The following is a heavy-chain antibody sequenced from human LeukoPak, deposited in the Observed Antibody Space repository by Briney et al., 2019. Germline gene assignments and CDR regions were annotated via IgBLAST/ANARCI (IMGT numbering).Heavy chain of an antibody. J-gene: IGHJ4*02. V-gene: IGHV4-59*01. D-gene: IGHD3-22*01. CDR1: GGSISSYY. CDR3: ARLYDSGGYSTDY. CDR2: IYYSGST. Sequence: PSETLSLTCTVSGGSISSYYWSWIRQPPGKGLEWIGYIYYSGSTNYNPSLKSRVTISVDTSKNQFSLKLSSVTAADTAVYYCARLYDSGGYSTDYWGQGTLVTVSS.